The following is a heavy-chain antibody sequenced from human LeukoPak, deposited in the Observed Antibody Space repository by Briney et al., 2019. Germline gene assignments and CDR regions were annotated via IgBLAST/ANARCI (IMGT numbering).Heavy chain of an antibody. J-gene: IGHJ5*02. D-gene: IGHD3-22*01. V-gene: IGHV4-59*01. CDR1: GGSISSYY. CDR3: ARDSSGPRGGSWFDP. Sequence: TSETLSLTCTVSGGSISSYYWSWIRQPPGKGLEWIGYIYYSGSTNYNPSLKSRVTISVDTSKNQFSLKLSSVTAADTAVYYCARDSSGPRGGSWFDPWGQGTLVTVSS. CDR2: IYYSGST.